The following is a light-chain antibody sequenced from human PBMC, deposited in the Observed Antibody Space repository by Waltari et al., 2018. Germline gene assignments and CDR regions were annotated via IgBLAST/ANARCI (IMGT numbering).Light chain of an antibody. CDR2: EDT. CDR1: ALPKRY. CDR3: FSTDSSGNHRV. Sequence: SYELTQPPSVSVSPGETARITCSGDALPKRYAYWYQQKSGQAPVLVIDEDTNRPSGIAGRCSGSTSGTVATLTITGAQVEDEADYYCFSTDSSGNHRVFGGGTKLTVL. V-gene: IGLV3-10*01. J-gene: IGLJ2*01.